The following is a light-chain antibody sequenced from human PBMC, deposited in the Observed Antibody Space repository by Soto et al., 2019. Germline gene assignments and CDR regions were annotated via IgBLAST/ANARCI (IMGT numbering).Light chain of an antibody. V-gene: IGLV2-14*01. CDR3: SSYTRNSTLV. Sequence: QSALTQPASVSGSPGQSITISCTGTSSDVGGYNYVSWYQQHPGKAPKLMIYEVSNRPSGVSNRFSGSKSGDTASLTISGIQAEDEADYYCSSYTRNSTLVFGGGTKLTVL. CDR2: EVS. CDR1: SSDVGGYNY. J-gene: IGLJ2*01.